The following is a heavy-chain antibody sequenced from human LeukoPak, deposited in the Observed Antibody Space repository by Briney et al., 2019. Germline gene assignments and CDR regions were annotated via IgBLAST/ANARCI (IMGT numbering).Heavy chain of an antibody. CDR3: ARIAMVRGIIYYFDN. V-gene: IGHV3-20*04. D-gene: IGHD3-10*01. Sequence: GGSLRLSCAASGFTLDDYGVSWVRQARGKGLEYVSAINWNGGSTGYGDSVKGRFTISRDNAKKSLYLQMNSLRVEDTALYYCARIAMVRGIIYYFDNWGQGTLVTVSS. CDR1: GFTLDDYG. J-gene: IGHJ4*02. CDR2: INWNGGST.